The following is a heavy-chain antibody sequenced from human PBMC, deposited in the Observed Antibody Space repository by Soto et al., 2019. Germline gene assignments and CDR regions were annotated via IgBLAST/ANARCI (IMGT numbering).Heavy chain of an antibody. Sequence: QVQLVQSGAEVKKPGSSVKVSCKASGDTFSSYAISWVRQAPGQGLEWMGGIIPIFGTANYAQKLQGSVTSSADETTSTAYTELGSVMSEDTAVQYYARLERTYYYYGIHVWGQGTTLTVSS. CDR3: ARLERTYYYYGIHV. CDR1: GDTFSSYA. CDR2: IIPIFGTA. J-gene: IGHJ6*02. V-gene: IGHV1-69*12.